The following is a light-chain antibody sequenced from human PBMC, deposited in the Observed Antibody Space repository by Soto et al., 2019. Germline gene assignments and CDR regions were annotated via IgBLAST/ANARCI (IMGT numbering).Light chain of an antibody. J-gene: IGKJ2*01. V-gene: IGKV1-39*01. CDR1: QTISTY. CDR3: QQSYSRPYT. Sequence: DIEMTQSPSSLSASVGDRVAITCRASQTISTYLNWYHQKPETAPKLLIYTASSLQGGVPPRFSGNGSGTLFTLTLSSLQPEDSGIYYCQQSYSRPYTFGQGTKVDIK. CDR2: TAS.